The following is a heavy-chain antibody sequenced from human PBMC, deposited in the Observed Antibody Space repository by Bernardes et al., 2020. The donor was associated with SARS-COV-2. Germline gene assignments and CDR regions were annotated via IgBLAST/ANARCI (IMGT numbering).Heavy chain of an antibody. CDR2: IFYSGST. CDR3: AVGNGYFKNWLDP. V-gene: IGHV4-39*01. Sequence: SVTLSLTCTVPGGSLRSRSYYWGWIGQPPGKGLEWIGNIFYSGSTSYNPSLKSRVTISVETSKNQFSLKLNSVTAADTAIYYCAVGNGYFKNWLDPWGQGTLRSVSP. D-gene: IGHD4-17*01. J-gene: IGHJ5*02. CDR1: GGSLRSRSYY.